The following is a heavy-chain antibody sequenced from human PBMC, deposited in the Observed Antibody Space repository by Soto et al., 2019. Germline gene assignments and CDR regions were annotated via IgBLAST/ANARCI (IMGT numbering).Heavy chain of an antibody. D-gene: IGHD6-19*01. Sequence: PSETLSLTCTVSGGSISSYYWSWIRQPPGKGLEWIGYIYYSGSTNYNPSLKSRVTISVDTSKNQFSLKLSSVTAADTAVYYCARDLPNSSGWYIDYWGQGTLVTVSS. CDR2: IYYSGST. CDR3: ARDLPNSSGWYIDY. J-gene: IGHJ4*02. CDR1: GGSISSYY. V-gene: IGHV4-59*01.